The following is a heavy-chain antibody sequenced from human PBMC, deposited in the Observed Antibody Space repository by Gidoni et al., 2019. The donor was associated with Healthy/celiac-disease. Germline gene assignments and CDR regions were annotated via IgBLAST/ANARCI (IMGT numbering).Heavy chain of an antibody. J-gene: IGHJ3*02. V-gene: IGHV4-34*01. D-gene: IGHD1-7*01. CDR1: GGSFSGYY. CDR3: ARETTDAFDI. Sequence: QVQLQQWGAGLLKPSETLSLTCAVYGGSFSGYYWSWIRQPPGKGLEWIGEINHSGSTNYNPSLKSRVTISVDTSKNQFSLKLSSVTAADTAVYYCARETTDAFDIWGQGTMVTVSS. CDR2: INHSGST.